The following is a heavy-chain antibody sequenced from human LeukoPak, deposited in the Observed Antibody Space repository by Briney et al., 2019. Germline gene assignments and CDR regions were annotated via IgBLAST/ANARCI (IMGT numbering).Heavy chain of an antibody. Sequence: PGGSLRLSCAASGFTFSDYYMSWIRQAPGKGLEWVSYISSSGSTIYYADSVKGRFTISRDNSKNTLYLQMNSLRAEDTAVYYCAKDPSLGGYYFDYWGQGTLVTVSS. J-gene: IGHJ4*02. CDR3: AKDPSLGGYYFDY. CDR2: ISSSGSTI. V-gene: IGHV3-11*01. D-gene: IGHD3-16*01. CDR1: GFTFSDYY.